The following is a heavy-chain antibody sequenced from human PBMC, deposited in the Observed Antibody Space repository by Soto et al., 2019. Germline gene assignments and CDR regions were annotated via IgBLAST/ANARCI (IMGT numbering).Heavy chain of an antibody. Sequence: QVQLVQSGAEVKKPGSSVKVSCKASGGTFSSYAISWVRQAPGQGLEWMGGIIPIIGTANYAQKFQGRVTITADESTSTAYMELSSLRSEDTAVYYCAREGGSGNYRYYAMDVWGQGTTVTVSS. J-gene: IGHJ6*02. D-gene: IGHD3-10*01. V-gene: IGHV1-69*12. CDR2: IIPIIGTA. CDR1: GGTFSSYA. CDR3: AREGGSGNYRYYAMDV.